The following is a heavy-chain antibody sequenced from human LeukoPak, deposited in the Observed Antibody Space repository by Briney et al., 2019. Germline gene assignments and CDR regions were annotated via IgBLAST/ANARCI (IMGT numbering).Heavy chain of an antibody. Sequence: GGSLRLSCAASGLTFSTYDMHWVRQATGKGLGWVSAIGTADNTYYAGSVKGRFTISRENAKNSLYLQMNSLRAEDTAVYYCARGMWGLTVTTSVDYWGQGTLVTVSS. CDR3: ARGMWGLTVTTSVDY. J-gene: IGHJ4*02. CDR1: GLTFSTYD. D-gene: IGHD4-17*01. V-gene: IGHV3-13*01. CDR2: IGTADNT.